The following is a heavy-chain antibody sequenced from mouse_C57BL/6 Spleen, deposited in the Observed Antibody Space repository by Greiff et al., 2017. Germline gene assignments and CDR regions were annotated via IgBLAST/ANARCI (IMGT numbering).Heavy chain of an antibody. V-gene: IGHV1-26*01. CDR1: GYTFTDYY. CDR2: INPNNGGT. D-gene: IGHD1-1*01. CDR3: ARSLYYYGSSTED. J-gene: IGHJ2*01. Sequence: EVQLQQSGPELVKPGASVKISCKASGYTFTDYYMNWVKQSHGKSLEWIGDINPNNGGTSYNQKFKGKATLTVDKSSSTAYMELRSLTSEDSAVXYCARSLYYYGSSTEDWGQGTTLTVSS.